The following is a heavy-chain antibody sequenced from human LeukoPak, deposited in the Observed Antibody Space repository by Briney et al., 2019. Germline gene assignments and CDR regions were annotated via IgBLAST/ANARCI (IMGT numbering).Heavy chain of an antibody. CDR1: GFTFSSFW. V-gene: IGHV3-74*01. D-gene: IGHD2-21*01. CDR3: AKDLHEIAADY. CDR2: IKGDGITT. J-gene: IGHJ4*02. Sequence: PGGSLRLSCEASGFTFSSFWVHWVRQAPGKGLVWVARIKGDGITTNYADPAKGRFTVSRDNAKNTVYLQMNSLRAEDTAVYYCAKDLHEIAADYWGQGTLVTVAS.